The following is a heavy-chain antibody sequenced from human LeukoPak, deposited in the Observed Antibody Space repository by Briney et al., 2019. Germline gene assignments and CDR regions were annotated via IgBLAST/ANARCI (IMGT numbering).Heavy chain of an antibody. V-gene: IGHV4-59*11. CDR2: IYYRGGT. D-gene: IGHD4-23*01. Sequence: SETLSLTCTVSGVSISSHYWTWIRQPPGKGLEWIGYIYYRGGTNYNPSLQSRVTISVDTSKNQFSLKLSSVTAADTAVYYCARGKELLRWPKSVDYWGQGTLVTVSS. J-gene: IGHJ4*02. CDR1: GVSISSHY. CDR3: ARGKELLRWPKSVDY.